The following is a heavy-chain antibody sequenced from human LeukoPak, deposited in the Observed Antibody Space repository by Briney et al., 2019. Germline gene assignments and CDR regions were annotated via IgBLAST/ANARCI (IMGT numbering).Heavy chain of an antibody. V-gene: IGHV4-59*08. CDR2: IYYSGST. Sequence: SETLSLTCTVPGGSISSYYWSWIRQPPGKGLEWIGYIYYSGSTNYNPSLKSRVTISVDTSKNQFSLKLSSVTAADTAVYYCARQGYYDYVWGSYRRGDAFDIWGQGTMVTVSS. J-gene: IGHJ3*02. D-gene: IGHD3-16*02. CDR3: ARQGYYDYVWGSYRRGDAFDI. CDR1: GGSISSYY.